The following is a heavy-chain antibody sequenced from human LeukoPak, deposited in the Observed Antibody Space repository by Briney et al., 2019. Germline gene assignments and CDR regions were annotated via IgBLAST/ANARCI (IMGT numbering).Heavy chain of an antibody. Sequence: SETLSLTCTVSGGSISSYYCNWIRQPAGKGLQWVGRIYTSGSTNYNPSLKSRVTMSVDTSKNQFSLKLSSVTAADTAVYYCARVGGAYNYGYFDSWGQGTLVTVSS. CDR1: GGSISSYY. CDR2: IYTSGST. J-gene: IGHJ4*02. CDR3: ARVGGAYNYGYFDS. D-gene: IGHD5-18*01. V-gene: IGHV4-4*07.